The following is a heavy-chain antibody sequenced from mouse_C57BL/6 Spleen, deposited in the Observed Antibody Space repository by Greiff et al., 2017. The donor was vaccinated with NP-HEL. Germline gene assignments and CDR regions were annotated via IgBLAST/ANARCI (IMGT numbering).Heavy chain of an antibody. D-gene: IGHD1-1*01. CDR2: IRSKSNNYAT. Sequence: EVNLVESGGGLVQPKGSLKLSCAASGFSFNTYAMNWVRQAPGKGLEWVARIRSKSNNYATYYADSVKDRFTISRDDSESMLYLQMNNLKTEDTAMYYCVRLATVVDWYFDVWGTGTTVTVSS. CDR1: GFSFNTYA. CDR3: VRLATVVDWYFDV. J-gene: IGHJ1*03. V-gene: IGHV10-1*01.